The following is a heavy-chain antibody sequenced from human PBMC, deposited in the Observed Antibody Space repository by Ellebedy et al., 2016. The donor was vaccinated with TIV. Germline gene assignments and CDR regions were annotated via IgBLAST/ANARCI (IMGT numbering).Heavy chain of an antibody. CDR2: ISSGGSTV. Sequence: GGSLRLSCEASGFTFSDYYMSWIRQAPGKGLEWVSYISSGGSTVYYAESVKGRFTIFRDNAKNSLYLQMNTLRAEDTAVYYCARDARFIDHQHNWFDPWGQGTLVTVSS. V-gene: IGHV3-11*01. J-gene: IGHJ5*02. CDR1: GFTFSDYY. CDR3: ARDARFIDHQHNWFDP. D-gene: IGHD2-2*01.